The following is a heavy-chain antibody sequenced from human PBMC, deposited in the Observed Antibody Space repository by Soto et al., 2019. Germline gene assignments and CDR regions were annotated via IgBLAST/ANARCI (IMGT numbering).Heavy chain of an antibody. J-gene: IGHJ4*02. D-gene: IGHD2-21*02. Sequence: SETLSLTCTVSGGSISSSSYYWGWIRQPPGKGLEWIGSIYYSGSTYYNPSLKSRVSISVDTSKNQFSLKLSSVTAADTAVYYCARRIVVVTAMNYFDYWGQGTLVTVSS. CDR1: GGSISSSSYY. CDR3: ARRIVVVTAMNYFDY. CDR2: IYYSGST. V-gene: IGHV4-39*01.